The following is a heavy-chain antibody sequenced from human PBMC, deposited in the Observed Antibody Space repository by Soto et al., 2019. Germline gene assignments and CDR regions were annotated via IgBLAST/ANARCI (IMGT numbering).Heavy chain of an antibody. Sequence: ASVKVSCKASGGTFSSYAISWVRQAPGQGLEWMGGTIPIFGTANYAQKFQGRVTITADESTSTAYMELSSLRSEDTAVYYCASGVRIGSSLVDWGQGTLVTVSS. CDR3: ASGVRIGSSLVD. V-gene: IGHV1-69*13. D-gene: IGHD6-13*01. CDR2: TIPIFGTA. J-gene: IGHJ4*02. CDR1: GGTFSSYA.